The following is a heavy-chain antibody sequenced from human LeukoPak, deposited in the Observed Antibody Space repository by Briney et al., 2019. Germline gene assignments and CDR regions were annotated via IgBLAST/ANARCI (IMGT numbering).Heavy chain of an antibody. D-gene: IGHD3-10*02. Sequence: ASVKVSCKASGYTFTDYCMHWVRQAPGQGLEWMGWINPNSGDTYYAPKFQGRVTMTRDTSISTAYMELSRLRSDDTAVYYCARDGTMSTRAPGGVPDYWGQGTLVTVSS. J-gene: IGHJ4*02. CDR3: ARDGTMSTRAPGGVPDY. V-gene: IGHV1-2*02. CDR2: INPNSGDT. CDR1: GYTFTDYC.